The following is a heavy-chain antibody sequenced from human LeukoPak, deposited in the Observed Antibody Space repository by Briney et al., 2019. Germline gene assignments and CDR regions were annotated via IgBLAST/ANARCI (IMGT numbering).Heavy chain of an antibody. CDR3: ARDGGLYSVVRGADYNCFDY. V-gene: IGHV3-30*02. CDR1: GFTFSSYG. CDR2: IRYDGSAT. D-gene: IGHD3-10*01. Sequence: SGGSLRLSCAASGFTFSSYGMHWVRQAPGKGLEWVGFIRYDGSATYYADSVKGRFTISRDISKNTLYLQMNSLRAEDTAVYYCARDGGLYSVVRGADYNCFDYWGQGTLVTVSS. J-gene: IGHJ4*02.